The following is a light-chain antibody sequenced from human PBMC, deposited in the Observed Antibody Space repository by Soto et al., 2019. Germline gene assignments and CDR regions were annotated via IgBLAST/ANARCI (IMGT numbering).Light chain of an antibody. J-gene: IGKJ1*01. CDR3: QQYSKWPPWT. CDR2: STS. CDR1: QSLSSK. V-gene: IGKV3-15*01. Sequence: EIVMTQSPATLSVSPGDTATLSCRASQSLSSKLAWYQQKPGQAPRLLLFSTSTRATGIPARFSCSGSGTEFPINISGLQSENFAGYFCQQYSKWPPWTFVQRTKVEIK.